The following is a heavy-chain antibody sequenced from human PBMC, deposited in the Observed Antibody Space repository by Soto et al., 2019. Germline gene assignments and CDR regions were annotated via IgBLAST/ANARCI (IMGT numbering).Heavy chain of an antibody. CDR1: NGSISSAIYY. V-gene: IGHV4-39*02. CDR3: AGRSSLASVQVYFGEISNYNWFDP. Sequence: QLQLQESGPGLVKPSETLSLTCTVSNGSISSAIYYWGWIRQPPGKGLEWIGSIYHSGSTYYNPSLQGRVTISVDTSKNHFSLKLRSVTAADTAVYFCAGRSSLASVQVYFGEISNYNWFDPWGQGTLVTVSS. D-gene: IGHD3-10*01. J-gene: IGHJ5*02. CDR2: IYHSGST.